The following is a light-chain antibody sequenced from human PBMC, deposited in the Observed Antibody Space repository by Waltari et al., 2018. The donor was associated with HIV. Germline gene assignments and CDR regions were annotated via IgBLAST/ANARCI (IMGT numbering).Light chain of an antibody. J-gene: IGLJ2*01. CDR2: STN. CDR3: VLFEV. Sequence: QTVVTQEPSFSVSPGGTVTLTCGLSSGSVSTSYYPSWYQQTPGQAPRTLIYSTNTRSSGVPDRFSGSILGNKAALTITGAQADDESDYYCVLFEVFGGGTKLTVL. V-gene: IGLV8-61*01. CDR1: SGSVSTSYY.